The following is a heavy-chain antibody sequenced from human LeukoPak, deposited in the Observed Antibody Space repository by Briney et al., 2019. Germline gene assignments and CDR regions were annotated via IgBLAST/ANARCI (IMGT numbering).Heavy chain of an antibody. CDR3: ARDQIAAAGSGDNWFDP. CDR1: GFTFSSYW. D-gene: IGHD6-13*01. J-gene: IGHJ5*02. Sequence: GGSLRLSCAASGFTFSSYWMHWVRQAPGKGLVWVSRINSDGSSTSYADSVKGRFTISRDNAKNTLYLQMNSLRAEDTAVYYCARDQIAAAGSGDNWFDPWGQGTLVTVPS. V-gene: IGHV3-74*01. CDR2: INSDGSST.